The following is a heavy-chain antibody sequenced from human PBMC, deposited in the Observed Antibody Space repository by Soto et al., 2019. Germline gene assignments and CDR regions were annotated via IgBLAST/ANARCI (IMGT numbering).Heavy chain of an antibody. V-gene: IGHV3-23*01. D-gene: IGHD6-13*01. J-gene: IGHJ4*02. Sequence: EVQLLESGGGLVQPGGSLRLSCEASGFTFSNYAVTWVRQAPGKGLEWVSTISGSGGSTYYADSVKGRFTTSRDNSKNTLYLQMNSLRAEDTAVYYCAKDQGSSWYEIDYWGQGTLVTVSS. CDR2: ISGSGGST. CDR3: AKDQGSSWYEIDY. CDR1: GFTFSNYA.